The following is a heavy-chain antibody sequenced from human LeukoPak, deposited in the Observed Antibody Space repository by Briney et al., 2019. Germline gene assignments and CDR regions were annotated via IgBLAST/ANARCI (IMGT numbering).Heavy chain of an antibody. CDR1: GYTFTGYY. Sequence: ASVKVSCKASGYTFTGYYMHWVRQAPGQGLEWMGWINPNSGGTNYAQKFQGRVTMTRDTSISTAYMELSRLRSDDTAVYYCARTPYYYDSSGNYMDVWGKGTTVAVSS. V-gene: IGHV1-2*02. CDR3: ARTPYYYDSSGNYMDV. CDR2: INPNSGGT. D-gene: IGHD3-22*01. J-gene: IGHJ6*03.